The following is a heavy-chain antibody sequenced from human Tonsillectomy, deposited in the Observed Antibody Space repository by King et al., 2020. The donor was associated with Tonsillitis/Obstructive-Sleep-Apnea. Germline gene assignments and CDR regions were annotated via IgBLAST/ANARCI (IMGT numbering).Heavy chain of an antibody. CDR3: AREGYSYGLLGAFDI. Sequence: VQLQESGPGLVKPSETLSLTCTVSGGSISSYYWSWIRQPPGKGLEGIGYIYYRGSTSYNPSLKSRVTISVDTSKNQFSLRLTSVTAADTAVYYCAREGYSYGLLGAFDIWGQGTMVTVSS. J-gene: IGHJ3*02. CDR2: IYYRGST. V-gene: IGHV4-59*01. D-gene: IGHD5-18*01. CDR1: GGSISSYY.